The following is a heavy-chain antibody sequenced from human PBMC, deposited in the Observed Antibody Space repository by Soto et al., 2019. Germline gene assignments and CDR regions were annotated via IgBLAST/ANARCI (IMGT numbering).Heavy chain of an antibody. V-gene: IGHV4-39*01. CDR1: GGSISSGDYY. CDR3: ARHLNWFDP. Sequence: SETLSLTCTVSGGSISSGDYYWSWIRQPPGKGLEWIGCISYSGSTYYSPSLKSRVTLFVDTSKNQFSLRLSSLTAADTAVYYCARHLNWFDPWGQGTLVTVSS. J-gene: IGHJ5*02. CDR2: ISYSGST.